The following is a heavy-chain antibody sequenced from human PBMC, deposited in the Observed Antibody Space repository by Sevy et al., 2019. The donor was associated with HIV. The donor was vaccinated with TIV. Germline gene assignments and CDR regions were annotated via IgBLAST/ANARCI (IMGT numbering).Heavy chain of an antibody. CDR3: ARALEIYRSSGYWFDP. J-gene: IGHJ5*02. D-gene: IGHD6-6*01. Sequence: ASVKVSCKASGYTLTTYYMHWVRQAPGQGLEWMGIINPSGGNTNYAQKFQGRVTMTRDTSTSTVYMELSRLRSEDTAVYYCARALEIYRSSGYWFDPWGQGILVTVSS. V-gene: IGHV1-46*01. CDR1: GYTLTTYY. CDR2: INPSGGNT.